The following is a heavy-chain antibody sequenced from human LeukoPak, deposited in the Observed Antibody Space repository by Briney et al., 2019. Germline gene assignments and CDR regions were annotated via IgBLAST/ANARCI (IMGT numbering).Heavy chain of an antibody. D-gene: IGHD6-19*01. CDR3: VRDKDTSGWNWLDL. V-gene: IGHV3-11*01. Sequence: GGSLRLSCAASGFTFKVYYMSWGRQAPGGGVGWLSYISGSGSAVYDGDQVKCRFAIARDNAKNLVYLQMNNLRVEDTAVYYCVRDKDTSGWNWLDLWGEGTLVSVSS. CDR2: ISGSGSAV. CDR1: GFTFKVYY. J-gene: IGHJ5*02.